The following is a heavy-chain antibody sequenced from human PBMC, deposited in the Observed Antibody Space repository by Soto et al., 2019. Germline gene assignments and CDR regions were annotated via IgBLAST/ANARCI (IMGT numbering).Heavy chain of an antibody. CDR2: IYYSGST. CDR1: GGSISSGDYY. J-gene: IGHJ6*02. Sequence: TLSLTCTVSGGSISSGDYYWSWIRQPPGKGLEWIGYIYYSGSTYYNPSLKSRVTISVDTSKNQFSLKLSSVTAADTAVYYCARDSTAMVNYGMDVWGQGTTVTVSS. D-gene: IGHD5-18*01. CDR3: ARDSTAMVNYGMDV. V-gene: IGHV4-30-4*01.